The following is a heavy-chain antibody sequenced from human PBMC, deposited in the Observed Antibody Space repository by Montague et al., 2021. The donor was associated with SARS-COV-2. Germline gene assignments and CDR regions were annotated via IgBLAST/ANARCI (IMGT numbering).Heavy chain of an antibody. V-gene: IGHV6-1*01. CDR1: GASPSSDSLS. CDR2: TYYRSKWXN. J-gene: IGHJ3*01. D-gene: IGHD2-2*03. Sequence: GASPSSDSLSWHWIRQSPSRGLEWLASTYYRSKWXNDSAPSVSGRATVKPDTSRNQFSLHLDSVTPEGTALYFCARKMDSSFDVWGKGTMVIVSS. CDR3: ARKMDSSFDV.